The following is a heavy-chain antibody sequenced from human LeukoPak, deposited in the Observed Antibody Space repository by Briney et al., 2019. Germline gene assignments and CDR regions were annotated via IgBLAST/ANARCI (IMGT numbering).Heavy chain of an antibody. CDR1: GFTFSSYS. Sequence: PGGSLRLSCAASGFTFSSYSMNWVRQAQGKGLEWVSSISSSSSYIYYTDSVKGRFTISRDNAKNSLYLQMNSLRAEDTAVYYCARDLGSCSGGSCYSYYYYYAMDVWGQGTTVTVSS. J-gene: IGHJ6*02. CDR3: ARDLGSCSGGSCYSYYYYYAMDV. CDR2: ISSSSSYI. V-gene: IGHV3-21*01. D-gene: IGHD2-15*01.